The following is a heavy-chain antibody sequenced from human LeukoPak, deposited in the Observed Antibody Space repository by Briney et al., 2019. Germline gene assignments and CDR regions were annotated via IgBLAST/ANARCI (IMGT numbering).Heavy chain of an antibody. D-gene: IGHD5-12*01. CDR2: INPNSGGT. Sequence: ASVKVSCKASGYTFTGYYMHWVRQAPGQGLEWMGWINPNSGGTIYAQKFQGRVTMTEDTSTDTAYMELSSLRSEDTAVYYCATAIGTEWLREGRGRIDLFDYWGQGTLVTVSS. J-gene: IGHJ4*02. V-gene: IGHV1-2*02. CDR1: GYTFTGYY. CDR3: ATAIGTEWLREGRGRIDLFDY.